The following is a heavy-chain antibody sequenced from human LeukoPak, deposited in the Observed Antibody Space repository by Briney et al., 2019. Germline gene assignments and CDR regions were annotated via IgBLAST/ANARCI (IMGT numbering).Heavy chain of an antibody. CDR3: ARDGQWGTDY. D-gene: IGHD6-19*01. V-gene: IGHV1-2*02. CDR2: INPNSGDT. Sequence: ASVKVPCKASGYTFTGHYMHWVRQAPGQGLEWMGWINPNSGDTNYAQKFQGRVTMTSDTSISTGYMELSRLGSDDTAVYYCARDGQWGTDYWGQGTLVTVSS. CDR1: GYTFTGHY. J-gene: IGHJ4*02.